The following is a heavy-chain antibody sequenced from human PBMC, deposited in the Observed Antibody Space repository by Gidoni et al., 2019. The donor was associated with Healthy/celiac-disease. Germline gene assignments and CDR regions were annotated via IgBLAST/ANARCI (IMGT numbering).Heavy chain of an antibody. J-gene: IGHJ6*02. V-gene: IGHV3-53*02. CDR1: GFTVSSNY. CDR3: ASAGVRGYSGYVPPRPNALYYGMDV. Sequence: EVQLVETGGGLIQPGGSLRLSCAASGFTVSSNYMSWVRQAPGKGLEWVSVIYSGGSTYYADSVKGRFTISRDNSKNTLYLQMNSLRAEDTAVYYCASAGVRGYSGYVPPRPNALYYGMDVWGQGTTVTVSS. CDR2: IYSGGST. D-gene: IGHD5-12*01.